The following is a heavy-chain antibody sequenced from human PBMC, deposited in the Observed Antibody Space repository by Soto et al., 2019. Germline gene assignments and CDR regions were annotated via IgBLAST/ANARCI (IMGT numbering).Heavy chain of an antibody. Sequence: GGSLRLSCAASGFTFSDYSMSWIRQTPGRGLEWVPYIGPSGTTIYYADSVKGRFTISRDNAKNSLLLQMNTLRAEDTAVYYCARGSSWYPYWGQGSLVTVSS. D-gene: IGHD6-13*01. J-gene: IGHJ4*02. CDR3: ARGSSWYPY. V-gene: IGHV3-11*01. CDR2: IGPSGTTI. CDR1: GFTFSDYS.